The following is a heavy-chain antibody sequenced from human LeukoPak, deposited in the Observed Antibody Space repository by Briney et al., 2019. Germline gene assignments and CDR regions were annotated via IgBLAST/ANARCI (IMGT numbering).Heavy chain of an antibody. CDR1: GGSISSYY. V-gene: IGHV4-59*12. Sequence: SETLSLTCTVSGGSISSYYWSWIRQPPGKGLEWIGYIYYSGSTNYNPSLKSRVTISVDTSKNQFSLKLSSVTAADTAVYYCARGGYYDILTGYSNNWFDPWGQGTLVTVSS. CDR2: IYYSGST. J-gene: IGHJ5*02. CDR3: ARGGYYDILTGYSNNWFDP. D-gene: IGHD3-9*01.